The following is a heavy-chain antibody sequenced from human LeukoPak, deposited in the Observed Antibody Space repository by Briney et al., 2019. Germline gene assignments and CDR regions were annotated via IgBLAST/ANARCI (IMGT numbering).Heavy chain of an antibody. V-gene: IGHV1-24*01. J-gene: IGHJ5*02. CDR2: FDPEDGGT. CDR1: GYTLTELS. Sequence: ASVKVSCKVSGYTLTELSMHWVRQAPGKGLEWMGGFDPEDGGTIYAQKFQGGVTMTEDTSTDTAYMELSSLRSEDTAVYYCATGYSSGWYGNWFDPWGQGTLVTVSS. CDR3: ATGYSSGWYGNWFDP. D-gene: IGHD6-19*01.